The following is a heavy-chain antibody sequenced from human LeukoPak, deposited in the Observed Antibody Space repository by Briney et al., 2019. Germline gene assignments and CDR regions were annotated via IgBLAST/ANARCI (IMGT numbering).Heavy chain of an antibody. D-gene: IGHD3-9*01. CDR2: ISAYNGNT. CDR3: AREGTFDWSLLAIDY. J-gene: IGHJ4*02. V-gene: IGHV1-18*01. CDR1: GYTFTSYG. Sequence: GASVKASCKASGYTFTSYGISWVRQAPGQGLEWMGWISAYNGNTNYAQKLQGRVTMTTDTSTSTAYMELRSLRSDDTAVYYCAREGTFDWSLLAIDYWGQGTLVTVSS.